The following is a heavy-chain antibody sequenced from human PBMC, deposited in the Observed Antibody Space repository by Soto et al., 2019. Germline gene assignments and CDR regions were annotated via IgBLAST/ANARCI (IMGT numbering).Heavy chain of an antibody. D-gene: IGHD4-4*01. CDR1: GFTFSTYG. V-gene: IGHV3-33*01. CDR2: IWYHGNTY. J-gene: IGHJ4*02. Sequence: GGSLRLSCTTSGFTFSTYGMHWVRQAPGKGLEWVATIWYHGNTYSYKDSIKGRFAVSRDKSKNTLFLQMNTLRAEDTATYYCARDRGYGCNYVFDFWGLGTLVNVSS. CDR3: ARDRGYGCNYVFDF.